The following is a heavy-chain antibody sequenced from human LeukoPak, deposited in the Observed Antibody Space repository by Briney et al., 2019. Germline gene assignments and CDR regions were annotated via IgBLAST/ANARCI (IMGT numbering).Heavy chain of an antibody. CDR2: IYHSGST. J-gene: IGHJ4*02. CDR3: ATTPREYSSTWYYFDY. Sequence: PETLSLTCTVSGDSISTYYWSWIRQSPGKGLEWLGSIYHSGSTYYNPSLKSRVTMSVDTSKKQFSLNLSSVTAADTAVYYCATTPREYSSTWYYFDYWGQGILVTVSS. CDR1: GDSISTYY. V-gene: IGHV4-59*04. D-gene: IGHD6-13*01.